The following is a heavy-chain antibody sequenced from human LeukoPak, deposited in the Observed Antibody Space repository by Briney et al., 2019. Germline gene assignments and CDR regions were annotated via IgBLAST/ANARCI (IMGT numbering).Heavy chain of an antibody. CDR2: IVVGSGNT. CDR1: GFTFTSSA. D-gene: IGHD3-10*01. V-gene: IGHV1-58*01. J-gene: IGHJ6*02. CDR3: AREDVAGGSGSNYYYYGADV. Sequence: ASVKVSCMASGFTFTSSAVQWVRQARGQRLEWIGWIVVGSGNTNYAQKFQGRVTMTRDTSTSTVYMELSSLRSEDTAVYYCAREDVAGGSGSNYYYYGADVWGQGTTVTVSS.